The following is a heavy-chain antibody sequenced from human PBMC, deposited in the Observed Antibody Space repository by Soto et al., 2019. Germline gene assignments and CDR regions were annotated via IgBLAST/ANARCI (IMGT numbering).Heavy chain of an antibody. J-gene: IGHJ5*02. CDR3: ARGQRFSDWFDP. D-gene: IGHD3-3*01. CDR2: IYSSGST. CDR1: GGTISGYY. Sequence: SETLSLTCTVTGGTISGYYWTWIRQSAGGGLEWIGRIYSSGSTNYNPSLKSRVTISLDTSMNHLSLRLSSVTAADTAVYYCARGQRFSDWFDPWGQGTLVTVSS. V-gene: IGHV4-4*07.